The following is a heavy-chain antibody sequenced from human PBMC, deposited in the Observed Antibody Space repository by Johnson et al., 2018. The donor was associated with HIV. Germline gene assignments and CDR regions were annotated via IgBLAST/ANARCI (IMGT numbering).Heavy chain of an antibody. CDR2: ISYDGSNK. CDR3: ARDGGIGSTREDAFDI. CDR1: GFTFSSYS. D-gene: IGHD2-2*01. Sequence: VQLVESGGGVVQPGRSLRLSCAASGFTFSSYSIHWVRQAPGKGLEWVAVISYDGSNKYYADSVKGRFTISRDTSKNTLYLQMNSLRAEDTAVYYCARDGGIGSTREDAFDIWGQGTMVIVSS. J-gene: IGHJ3*02. V-gene: IGHV3-30-3*01.